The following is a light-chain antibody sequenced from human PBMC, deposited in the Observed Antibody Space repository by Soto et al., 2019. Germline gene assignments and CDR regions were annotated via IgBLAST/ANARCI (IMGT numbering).Light chain of an antibody. Sequence: QSVLTQSPSASASLGASVKLTCTLSSGHSSYPIAWHQQQPEKGPRYLMKVNNDGSHNKGDGIPDRFSGSSSGAERYLTISSLQSEDEADYYCQTWGTAKVFGGGTQLTVL. CDR3: QTWGTAKV. J-gene: IGLJ2*01. V-gene: IGLV4-69*01. CDR2: VNNDGSH. CDR1: SGHSSYP.